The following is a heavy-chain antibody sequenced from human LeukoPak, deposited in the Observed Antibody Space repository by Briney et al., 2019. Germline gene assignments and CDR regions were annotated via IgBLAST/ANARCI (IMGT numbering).Heavy chain of an antibody. CDR3: ARSAGVDY. V-gene: IGHV3-21*01. J-gene: IGHJ4*02. CDR2: ISSSSSYI. D-gene: IGHD3-10*01. CDR1: GFIVSSNH. Sequence: PGGSLRLSCAASGFIVSSNHMNWVRQAPGKGLEWVSSISSSSSYIYYADSVKGRFTISRDNAKNSLYLQMNSLRAEDTAVYHCARSAGVDYWGQGTLVTVSS.